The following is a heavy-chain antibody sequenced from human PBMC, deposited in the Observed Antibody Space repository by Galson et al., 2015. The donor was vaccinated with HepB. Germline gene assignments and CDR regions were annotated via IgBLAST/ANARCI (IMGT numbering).Heavy chain of an antibody. J-gene: IGHJ4*02. CDR3: AQEDWDVTGRSAVF. CDR2: ISFDGKAD. D-gene: IGHD1-20*01. Sequence: SLRLSCAASGFIFDHYAMHRVRQAPGKGLEWVARISFDGKADVYADSVKGRFTISRDNSRDTLYLQMNSLTVEDTAVYYCAQEDWDVTGRSAVFWGQGTLVTVSS. CDR1: GFIFDHYA. V-gene: IGHV3-30*18.